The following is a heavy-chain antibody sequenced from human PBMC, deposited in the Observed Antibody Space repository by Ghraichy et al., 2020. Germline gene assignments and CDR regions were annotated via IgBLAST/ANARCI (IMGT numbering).Heavy chain of an antibody. CDR1: GGSFSGYY. Sequence: SETLSLTCAVYGGSFSGYYWSWIRQPPGKGLEWIGEINHSGSTNYNPSLKSRVTISVDTSKNQFSLKLSSVTAADTAVYYCARLNNPPPRALLRYFDWLSHQINWFDPWGQGTLVTVSS. CDR3: ARLNNPPPRALLRYFDWLSHQINWFDP. CDR2: INHSGST. J-gene: IGHJ5*02. V-gene: IGHV4-34*01. D-gene: IGHD3-9*01.